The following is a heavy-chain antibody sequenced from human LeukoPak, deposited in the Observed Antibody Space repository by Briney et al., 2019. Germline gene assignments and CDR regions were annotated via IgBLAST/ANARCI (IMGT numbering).Heavy chain of an antibody. CDR1: GYTFATYG. V-gene: IGHV1-18*01. CDR2: ISANTGKT. Sequence: GASVKVSCKASGYTFATYGFCRVRQAPGHGLEWMGWISANTGKTDYAQKFQGRVATTTDTSTSTAYMELRSLRPNDTAVYFCAKVAGDRMDYWGQGTLVTVSS. CDR3: AKVAGDRMDY. D-gene: IGHD6-13*01. J-gene: IGHJ4*02.